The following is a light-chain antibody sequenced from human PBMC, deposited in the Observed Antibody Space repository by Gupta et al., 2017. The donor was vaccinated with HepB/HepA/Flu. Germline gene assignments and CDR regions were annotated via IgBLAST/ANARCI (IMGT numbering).Light chain of an antibody. CDR2: EVS. J-gene: IGLJ2*01. CDR3: CSWAGSSTLVV. CDR1: SSDVGSYNL. V-gene: IGLV2-23*02. Sequence: QSALTQPAPVSVSPGQSINNSCTGTSSDVGSYNLVSWYQQHPGKAPKLMIYEVSERPSGVSNRFSGSKSGNTASLTITRLQAEDEADYYCCSWAGSSTLVVFGGGTKLTVL.